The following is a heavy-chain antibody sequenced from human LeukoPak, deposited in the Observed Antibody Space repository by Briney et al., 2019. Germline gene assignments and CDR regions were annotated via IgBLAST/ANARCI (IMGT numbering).Heavy chain of an antibody. V-gene: IGHV5-10-1*01. CDR3: TWGTSSTKIDY. D-gene: IGHD3-16*01. Sequence: GESLKISCHGFEKSLIYHWISWVRQMPGKGLEWMGKITLSDSSATYSPSFQGHVTILIDKSINTAYLEWSNLKASDTAMYYCTWGTSSTKIDYWGQGTVVTVSS. CDR1: EKSLIYHW. CDR2: ITLSDSSA. J-gene: IGHJ4*02.